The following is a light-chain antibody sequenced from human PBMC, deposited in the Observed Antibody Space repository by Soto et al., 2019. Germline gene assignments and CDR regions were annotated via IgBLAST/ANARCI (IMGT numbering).Light chain of an antibody. CDR1: QSVSPW. CDR3: QQYSNFSPT. CDR2: DVS. V-gene: IGKV1-5*01. Sequence: IQMTQTPSTLSASVGDRVTITCRASQSVSPWLAWYQQTPAKAPKLLIYDVSNLQFGIPSRFSGSGSETEFTLTISGLQPDDFATYYCQQYSNFSPTFGQGTKLDI. J-gene: IGKJ2*01.